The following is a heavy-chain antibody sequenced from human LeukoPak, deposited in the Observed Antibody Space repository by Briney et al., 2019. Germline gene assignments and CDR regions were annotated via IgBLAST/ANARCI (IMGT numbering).Heavy chain of an antibody. J-gene: IGHJ4*02. CDR2: ISSSSSYI. V-gene: IGHV3-21*01. Sequence: GGSLRLSCAASGFTFSSYSMNWVRQAPGKGLEWVSSISSSSSYIYYADSVKGRFTISRDNAKNSLYLQMNSLRAGDTAVSYCARVGSGSGSYWVDYWGQGTLVTVSS. D-gene: IGHD3-10*01. CDR1: GFTFSSYS. CDR3: ARVGSGSGSYWVDY.